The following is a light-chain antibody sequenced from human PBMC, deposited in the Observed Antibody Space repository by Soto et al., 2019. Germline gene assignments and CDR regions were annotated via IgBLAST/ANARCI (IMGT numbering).Light chain of an antibody. CDR1: QSITSY. Sequence: DIQLTQSPASLSASVGDTVTITCRASQSITSYLNWYQQKPGTGPKLLIWAASSLQSGAPSRFSGSVSGTDFTLTISSLQPEDFATYYCQQFHSYPITFGQGTRLEIK. CDR3: QQFHSYPIT. V-gene: IGKV1-39*01. CDR2: AAS. J-gene: IGKJ5*01.